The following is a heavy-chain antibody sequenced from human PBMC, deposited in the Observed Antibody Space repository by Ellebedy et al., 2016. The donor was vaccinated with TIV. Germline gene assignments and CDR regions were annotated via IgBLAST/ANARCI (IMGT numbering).Heavy chain of an antibody. CDR2: IKQDGSEK. CDR3: ARVYDSMDY. V-gene: IGHV3-7*01. CDR1: GFPFSSYW. Sequence: PGGSLRLSWAASGFPFSSYWMSGVRKAPGKGLEWVANIKQDGSEKYYGYSVKGRFTISKDNAMNSLYLQMNSLRAEDTAVYYCARVYDSMDYWGQGTLVTVSS. D-gene: IGHD3-22*01. J-gene: IGHJ4*02.